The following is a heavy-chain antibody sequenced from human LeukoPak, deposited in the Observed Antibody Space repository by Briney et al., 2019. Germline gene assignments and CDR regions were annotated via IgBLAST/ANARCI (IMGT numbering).Heavy chain of an antibody. Sequence: PGGSLRLSCAASGFTFSKYGMHWVRQAPGKGLEWVAFIRNDGSDKYYAVSVKGRFTISRDNSKNTLYLQMNSLRVEDTALYYCAKDRAYGQFLWGNDYWGQGTLVTVSS. D-gene: IGHD2-21*01. CDR1: GFTFSKYG. CDR3: AKDRAYGQFLWGNDY. CDR2: IRNDGSDK. J-gene: IGHJ4*02. V-gene: IGHV3-30*02.